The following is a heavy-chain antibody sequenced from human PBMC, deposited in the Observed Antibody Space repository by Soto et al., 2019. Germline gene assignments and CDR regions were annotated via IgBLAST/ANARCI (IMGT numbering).Heavy chain of an antibody. CDR1: GFTFDDYT. V-gene: IGHV3-43*01. CDR2: ISWDGGST. J-gene: IGHJ4*02. D-gene: IGHD3-22*01. CDR3: AKGLGNYYDSSGIDY. Sequence: ESGGVVVQPGGSLRLSCAASGFTFDDYTMHWVRQAPGKGLEWVSLISWDGGSTYYADSVKGRFTISRDNSKNSLYLQMNSLRTEDTALYYCAKGLGNYYDSSGIDYWGQGTLVTVSS.